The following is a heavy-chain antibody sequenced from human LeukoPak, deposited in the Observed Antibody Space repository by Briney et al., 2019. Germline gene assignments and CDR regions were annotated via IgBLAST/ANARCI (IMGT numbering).Heavy chain of an antibody. D-gene: IGHD2-2*01. CDR1: GFSFSSSW. Sequence: GGSLRLSCAASGFSFSSSWMHWVRQGPGKGLVSVSRIKGDGTSTTYAGSVKGRFTISRDNAKNTLYLQMNSLRAEDTAIYYCARGLTALPRSTFDSWGQGTLVTVSS. CDR2: IKGDGTST. V-gene: IGHV3-74*01. CDR3: ARGLTALPRSTFDS. J-gene: IGHJ4*02.